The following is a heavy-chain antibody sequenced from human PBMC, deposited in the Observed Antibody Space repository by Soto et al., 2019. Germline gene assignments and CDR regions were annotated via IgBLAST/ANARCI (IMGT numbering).Heavy chain of an antibody. CDR3: ARDGVQTTDFNYLYYGLDV. V-gene: IGHV3-49*03. Sequence: GGSLRLSCKASGFSFGDYAMNWFRQSPGEGLEWVGFVRSKVYGGTTDYAASVRGRFTISRDDSKSIAYLQMNSLITDDTVVYYCARDGVQTTDFNYLYYGLDVWGPGTTVTVSS. CDR1: GFSFGDYA. D-gene: IGHD4-4*01. J-gene: IGHJ6*02. CDR2: VRSKVYGGTT.